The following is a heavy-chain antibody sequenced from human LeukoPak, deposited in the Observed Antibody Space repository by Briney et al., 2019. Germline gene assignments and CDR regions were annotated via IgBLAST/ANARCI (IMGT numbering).Heavy chain of an antibody. CDR3: ARDSGYGEPYYYYGMDV. Sequence: SETLSLTCTVSGGSISSYYWSWIRQPPGKGLEWIGYIYYSGSTNCNPSLKSRVTMSVDTSKNQFSLKLSSVTAADTAVYYCARDSGYGEPYYYYGMDVWGQGTTVTVSS. D-gene: IGHD4-17*01. V-gene: IGHV4-59*12. J-gene: IGHJ6*02. CDR1: GGSISSYY. CDR2: IYYSGST.